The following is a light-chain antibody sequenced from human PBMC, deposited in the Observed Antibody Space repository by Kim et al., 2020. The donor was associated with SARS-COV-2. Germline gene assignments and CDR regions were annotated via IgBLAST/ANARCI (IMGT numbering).Light chain of an antibody. V-gene: IGLV3-1*01. CDR2: QDS. J-gene: IGLJ2*01. Sequence: VSVSPGQTARITCSVDKVGDKYACWYQQKPGQSPVLVIYQDSKRPSGIPERFSGSNSGNTATLTISGTQAMDEADYYCQAWDSSVVFGGGTQLTVL. CDR3: QAWDSSVV. CDR1: KVGDKY.